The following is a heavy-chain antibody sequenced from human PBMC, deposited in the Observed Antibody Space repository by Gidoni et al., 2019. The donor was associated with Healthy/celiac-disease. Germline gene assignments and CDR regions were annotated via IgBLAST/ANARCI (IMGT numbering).Heavy chain of an antibody. V-gene: IGHV3-23*01. CDR1: GFTFSSYA. CDR2: ISGSGGST. D-gene: IGHD3-22*01. CDR3: AKMSSYYYDSSGWKRNDYFDY. Sequence: EVQLLESGGGLLQPGGSLRLSCAASGFTFSSYAMSWVRQAPGKGLEWVSAISGSGGSTYYADSVKGRFTISRDNSKNTLYLQMNSLRAEDTAVYYCAKMSSYYYDSSGWKRNDYFDYWGQGTLVTVSS. J-gene: IGHJ4*02.